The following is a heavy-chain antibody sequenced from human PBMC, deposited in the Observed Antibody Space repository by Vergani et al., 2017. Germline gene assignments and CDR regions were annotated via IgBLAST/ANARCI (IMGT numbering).Heavy chain of an antibody. V-gene: IGHV3-23*01. CDR3: ANAWVNYYGSGSKDY. CDR2: ISGSGGST. CDR1: GFTFSSYA. J-gene: IGHJ4*02. Sequence: EVQLLESGGGLVQPGGSLRLSCAASGFTFSSYAMSWVRQAPGKGLEWVSAISGSGGSTYYADSVKGRFTISRDNSKNTLYLQMNSLRAEDTAVYYCANAWVNYYGSGSKDYWGQGTLVTVSS. D-gene: IGHD3-10*01.